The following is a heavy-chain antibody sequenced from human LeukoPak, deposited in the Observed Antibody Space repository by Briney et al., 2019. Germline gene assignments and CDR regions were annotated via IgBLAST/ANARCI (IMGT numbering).Heavy chain of an antibody. CDR3: ARARVGYYFDY. D-gene: IGHD6-13*01. Sequence: ASVKVSCKASGYTFTSYAMHWVRQAPGQRLEWMGWINAGNSNTKYSQKFRGRVTITRDTSASTAYMELSSLRSEDTAVYYCARARVGYYFDYWGQGTLVTVSS. V-gene: IGHV1-3*01. CDR2: INAGNSNT. J-gene: IGHJ4*02. CDR1: GYTFTSYA.